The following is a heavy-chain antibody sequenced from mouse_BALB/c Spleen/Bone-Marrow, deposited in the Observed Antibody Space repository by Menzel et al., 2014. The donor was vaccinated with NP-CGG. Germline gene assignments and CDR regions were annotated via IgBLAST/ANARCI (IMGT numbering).Heavy chain of an antibody. Sequence: QVQLQQSGAELVKPGAPVKLSCKASGYTFTSYWMNWVKQRPGRGLEWIGRIDPSDSETHYNQKFKDKATLTVDKPPSTAYIQLSSLTSEDSAVYYCARALGDGYYYAMDYWGQGTSVTVSS. D-gene: IGHD2-3*01. CDR1: GYTFTSYW. V-gene: IGHV1-74*01. J-gene: IGHJ4*01. CDR3: ARALGDGYYYAMDY. CDR2: IDPSDSET.